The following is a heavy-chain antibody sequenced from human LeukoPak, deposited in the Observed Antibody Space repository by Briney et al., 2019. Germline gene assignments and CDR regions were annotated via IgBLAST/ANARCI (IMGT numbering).Heavy chain of an antibody. CDR1: GFTFSSYG. D-gene: IGHD2-15*01. CDR3: ASRDPCSGGTCYGLGY. Sequence: GGSLRLSCAASGFTFSSYGMHWVRQAPGKGLEWVAVIWYDGSNKYYADSVKGRFTISRDNSKNTLYLQMNSLRAEDTAVYYCASRDPCSGGTCYGLGYWGQGTLVTVSS. J-gene: IGHJ4*02. V-gene: IGHV3-33*01. CDR2: IWYDGSNK.